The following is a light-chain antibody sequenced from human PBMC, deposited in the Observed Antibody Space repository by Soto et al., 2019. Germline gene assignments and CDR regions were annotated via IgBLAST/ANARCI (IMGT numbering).Light chain of an antibody. CDR1: SSNIGSNI. Sequence: QAVLTQPPSASGTPGQRVTISCSGSSSNIGSNIVNWYQQVPGTAPKLLIYSNSQRPSGVPDRFSGSKSGTSASLAISGLHAEDEVDYFCAAWDDSLNGHVVGTGTKLTVL. V-gene: IGLV1-44*01. CDR3: AAWDDSLNGHV. J-gene: IGLJ1*01. CDR2: SNS.